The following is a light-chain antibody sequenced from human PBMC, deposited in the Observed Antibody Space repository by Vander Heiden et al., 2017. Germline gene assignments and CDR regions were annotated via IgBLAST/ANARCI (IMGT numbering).Light chain of an antibody. Sequence: SSVLPQPPSVSVAPGPTARITCGGNNIGREAVHWYQQRPGQAPVLVVYDDNDRPAGIPERFSGSNAGNTATLTISRVEAGDEADYYCQGWDSTNEGVFGGGTKLTVL. CDR3: QGWDSTNEGV. CDR2: DDN. V-gene: IGLV3-21*02. CDR1: NIGREA. J-gene: IGLJ2*01.